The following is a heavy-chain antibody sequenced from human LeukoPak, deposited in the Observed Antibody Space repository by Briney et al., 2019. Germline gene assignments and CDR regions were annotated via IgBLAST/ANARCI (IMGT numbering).Heavy chain of an antibody. V-gene: IGHV4-30-2*01. D-gene: IGHD3-10*01. J-gene: IGHJ5*02. Sequence: SETLSLTCTVSGGAIASGGYSWNWIRQPPGKGLEWIGCIYDRGPAYYNPSLKSRFTISVDRPKNQFFLNVTSLTAADTAVYYCARSRQASGLFSSWGQGAPVFVSS. CDR1: GGAIASGGYS. CDR3: ARSRQASGLFSS. CDR2: IYDRGPA.